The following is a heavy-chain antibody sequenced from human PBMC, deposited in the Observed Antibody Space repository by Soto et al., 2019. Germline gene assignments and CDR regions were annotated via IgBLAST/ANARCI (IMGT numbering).Heavy chain of an antibody. J-gene: IGHJ3*01. Sequence: PSETLSLTCAIYNSSLGAFHWTWIRQPPGKGLEWIGELIHGGRTNYNPSLKSRVTFSLDTSKSQFSLHVMSVTAADTAVYYCARSPLSYDYVRQTWREVGDSFDVWGRGTSVTVSS. CDR3: ARSPLSYDYVRQTWREVGDSFDV. V-gene: IGHV4-34*12. D-gene: IGHD3-10*02. CDR2: LIHGGRT. CDR1: NSSLGAFH.